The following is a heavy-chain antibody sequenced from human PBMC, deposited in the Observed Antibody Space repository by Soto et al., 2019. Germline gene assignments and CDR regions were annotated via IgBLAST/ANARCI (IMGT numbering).Heavy chain of an antibody. CDR2: IYYSGST. CDR1: GGSISSYY. D-gene: IGHD4-17*01. CDR3: ARDLTTVTTTHAFDI. J-gene: IGHJ3*02. Sequence: PSETLSLTCSVSGGSISSYYWSWIRQPPGKGLEWIGYIYYSGSTNYNPSLKSRVTISVDTSKNQFSLKLSSVTAADTAVYYCARDLTTVTTTHAFDIWGQGTMVTVSS. V-gene: IGHV4-59*01.